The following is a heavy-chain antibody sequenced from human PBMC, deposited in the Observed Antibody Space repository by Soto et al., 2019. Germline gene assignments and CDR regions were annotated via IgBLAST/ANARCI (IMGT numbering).Heavy chain of an antibody. D-gene: IGHD3-3*01. CDR3: ARGGQDFWSGPFDY. V-gene: IGHV4-59*01. Sequence: SETLSLTCTVSGGSISSYYWSWIRQPPGKGLEWIGYIYYSGSTNYNPSLKSRVTISVDTSKNQFSLKLSSVTAADTAVYYCARGGQDFWSGPFDYWGRGARVTVS. CDR1: GGSISSYY. J-gene: IGHJ4*02. CDR2: IYYSGST.